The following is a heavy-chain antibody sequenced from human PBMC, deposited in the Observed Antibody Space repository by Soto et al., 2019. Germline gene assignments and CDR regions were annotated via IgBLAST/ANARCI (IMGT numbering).Heavy chain of an antibody. J-gene: IGHJ5*02. CDR3: AKDGYSYGLRNWFDP. D-gene: IGHD5-18*01. CDR1: GVTFSSYA. V-gene: IGHV3-23*01. Sequence: GGSLRLSCAASGVTFSSYAMSWVRQAPGKGLEWVSAISGSGGSTYYADSVKGRFTISRDNSKNTLYLQMNSLRAEDTAVYYCAKDGYSYGLRNWFDPWGQGTLVTVSS. CDR2: ISGSGGST.